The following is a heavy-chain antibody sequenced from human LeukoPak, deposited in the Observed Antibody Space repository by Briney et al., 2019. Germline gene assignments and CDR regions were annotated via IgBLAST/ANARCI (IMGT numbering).Heavy chain of an antibody. CDR2: IYYPGNT. CDR1: GGSISSYY. CDR3: ARGHYGSGSYYMDV. D-gene: IGHD3-10*01. V-gene: IGHV4-59*01. Sequence: PSETLSLTCTVSGGSISSYYWSWIRLPPGKGLEYIGHIYYPGNTNNNPSLNSRGTISVDTSKNQFSLKLSSVTAADTAVYYCARGHYGSGSYYMDVWGKGTTVTVSS. J-gene: IGHJ6*04.